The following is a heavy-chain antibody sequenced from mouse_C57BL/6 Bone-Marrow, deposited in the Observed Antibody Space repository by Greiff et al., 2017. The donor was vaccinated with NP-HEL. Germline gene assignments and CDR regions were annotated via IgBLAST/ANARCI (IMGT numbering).Heavy chain of an antibody. J-gene: IGHJ4*01. D-gene: IGHD1-1*01. CDR2: LNPYNGGT. CDR3: ARNLDYYGSSYCYAMDY. Sequence: VHLQQSGPVLVKPGASVKMSCKASGYTFTDYYMNWVKQSHGKSLEWIGVLNPYNGGTSYNQKFKGKATLTVDKSSSTAYMELNSLTSEDSAVYYCARNLDYYGSSYCYAMDYWGQGTSVTVSS. V-gene: IGHV1-19*01. CDR1: GYTFTDYY.